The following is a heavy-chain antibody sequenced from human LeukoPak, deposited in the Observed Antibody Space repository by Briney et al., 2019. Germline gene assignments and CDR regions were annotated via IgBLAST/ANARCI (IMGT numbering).Heavy chain of an antibody. D-gene: IGHD3-10*01. J-gene: IGHJ3*02. CDR2: IYTSGST. CDR3: ARERTVRGVIFRSDAFDI. CDR1: GGFISSYY. V-gene: IGHV4-4*07. Sequence: SETLSLTCTVSGGFISSYYWSWIRQPAGKGLEWIGRIYTSGSTNYNPSLKSRVTMSVDTSKNQFSLKLSSVTAADTAVYYCARERTVRGVIFRSDAFDIWGQGTMVTVSS.